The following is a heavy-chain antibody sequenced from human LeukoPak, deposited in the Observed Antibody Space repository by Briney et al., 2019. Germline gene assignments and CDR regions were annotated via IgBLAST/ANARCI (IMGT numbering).Heavy chain of an antibody. V-gene: IGHV4-59*01. CDR2: IYYSGST. D-gene: IGHD6-13*01. CDR3: ARAQQLDSEYFQH. CDR1: GGSISSYY. J-gene: IGHJ1*01. Sequence: SETLSLTCTVSGGSISSYYWSWIRQPPGKGLEWIGYIYYSGSTNHNPSLKSRVTISVDTSKNQFSLKLSSVTAADTAVYYCARAQQLDSEYFQHWGQGTLVTVSS.